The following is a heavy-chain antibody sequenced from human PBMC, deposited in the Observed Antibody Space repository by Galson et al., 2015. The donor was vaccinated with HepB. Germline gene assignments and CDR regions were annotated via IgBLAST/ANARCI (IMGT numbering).Heavy chain of an antibody. Sequence: SVKVSCKASGYTFSSLSITWVRQAPGQGLEWMGWISAYKGYTDYAQNLQGRVTMTTDTSTSTAYMELRSLRADDTAVYYCARGARVVVVGATQRNWFDPWGQGTLVTVSS. J-gene: IGHJ5*02. CDR1: GYTFSSLS. CDR3: ARGARVVVVGATQRNWFDP. V-gene: IGHV1-18*01. D-gene: IGHD2-15*01. CDR2: ISAYKGYT.